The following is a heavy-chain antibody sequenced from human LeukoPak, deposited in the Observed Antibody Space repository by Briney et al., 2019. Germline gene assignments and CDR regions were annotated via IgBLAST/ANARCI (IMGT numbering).Heavy chain of an antibody. D-gene: IGHD4-23*01. Sequence: SETLSLTCTVSGGSISSSSYYWGWIRQPPGKGLEWIGSIYYSVTTYYNPSLKSRVTISVDTSKNQFSLKLSSVTAAGTAVYYCARDRLRWPKIDYWGQGTLVTVSS. V-gene: IGHV4-39*07. CDR3: ARDRLRWPKIDY. CDR1: GGSISSSSYY. J-gene: IGHJ4*02. CDR2: IYYSVTT.